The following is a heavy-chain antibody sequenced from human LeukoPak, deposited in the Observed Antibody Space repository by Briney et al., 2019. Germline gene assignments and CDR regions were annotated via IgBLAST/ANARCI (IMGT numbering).Heavy chain of an antibody. CDR2: ISAGGGST. CDR1: GFTLSSYA. V-gene: IGHV3-23*01. Sequence: GGSLRLSCAASGFTLSSYAMSWVRQAPGKGLEWVSGISAGGGSTDYADSVKGRFTISRDNSKNTLYLQMNSLRAEDTAVYYCARGRDAFDIWGQGTMVTVSS. J-gene: IGHJ3*02. CDR3: ARGRDAFDI.